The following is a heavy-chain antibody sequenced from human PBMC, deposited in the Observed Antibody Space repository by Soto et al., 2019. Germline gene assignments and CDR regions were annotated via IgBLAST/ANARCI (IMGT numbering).Heavy chain of an antibody. Sequence: GESLKISCRASGYSFSSHWVGWVRQLPGEGLEWMGIIYPGDSDTRYSPSFQGQVTISADKSISTAYLQWSSLKASDTAMYYCARRPLTYYDSSGYYYVNAFAIWGQGTMVTVSS. J-gene: IGHJ3*02. CDR3: ARRPLTYYDSSGYYYVNAFAI. CDR1: GYSFSSHW. D-gene: IGHD3-22*01. V-gene: IGHV5-51*01. CDR2: IYPGDSDT.